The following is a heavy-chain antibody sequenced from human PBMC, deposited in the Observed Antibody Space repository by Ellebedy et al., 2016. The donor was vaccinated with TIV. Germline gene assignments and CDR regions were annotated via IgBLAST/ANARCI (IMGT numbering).Heavy chain of an antibody. Sequence: GESLKISCAASGFTFSTYWMHWVRQAPGKGLMWVSRINTDGSSPGYADSVKGRFTISRDNAKNTLYLQMNGLRAEDTAVYYCAREVWYPASWGQGTLVTVSS. CDR2: INTDGSSP. CDR1: GFTFSTYW. V-gene: IGHV3-74*01. J-gene: IGHJ4*02. CDR3: AREVWYPAS. D-gene: IGHD6-13*01.